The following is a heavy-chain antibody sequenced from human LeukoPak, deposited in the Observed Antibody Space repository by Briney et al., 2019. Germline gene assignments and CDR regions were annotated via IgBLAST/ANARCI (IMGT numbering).Heavy chain of an antibody. D-gene: IGHD1-26*01. CDR2: IEQDGSEK. CDR1: GFTFSCYW. CDR3: ARDQVGIFDY. J-gene: IGHJ4*02. Sequence: GGSLRLFCAASGFTFSCYWMSWVRQAPGKGLEWVDNIEQDGSEKNYVDSGKGRFTISRDNAKKSLHLQLNSLRAEDTAVYYCARDQVGIFDYWGQGTLVTVSS. V-gene: IGHV3-7*01.